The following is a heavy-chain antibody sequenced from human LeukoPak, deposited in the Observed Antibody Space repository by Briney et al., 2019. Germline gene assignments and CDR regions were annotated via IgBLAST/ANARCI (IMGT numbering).Heavy chain of an antibody. Sequence: SVKVSCKASGYTFTSYGISWVRQAPGQGLEWMGWISAYNGNTNYAQKLQGRVTMTTDTSTSTAYMELRSLRSDDTAVYYCVRALGSGSYYLYAPSYFDYWGQGTLVTVSS. CDR2: ISAYNGNT. CDR1: GYTFTSYG. V-gene: IGHV1-18*01. D-gene: IGHD1-26*01. J-gene: IGHJ4*02. CDR3: VRALGSGSYYLYAPSYFDY.